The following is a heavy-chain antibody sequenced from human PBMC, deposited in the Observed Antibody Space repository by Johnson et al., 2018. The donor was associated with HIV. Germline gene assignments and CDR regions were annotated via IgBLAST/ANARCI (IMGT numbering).Heavy chain of an antibody. J-gene: IGHJ3*02. Sequence: VQLVESGGSLVQPGGSLRLSCAASGFTFSSYWMNWVRQAPGKGLEWVAIIKEDGGETYYVDSVKGRFTISRDNANNLLYLQMSSLGVEDTAVYYVARERGPFGGRAVDIWGQGTMVTVSS. V-gene: IGHV3-7*03. CDR3: ARERGPFGGRAVDI. CDR2: IKEDGGET. D-gene: IGHD2-15*01. CDR1: GFTFSSYW.